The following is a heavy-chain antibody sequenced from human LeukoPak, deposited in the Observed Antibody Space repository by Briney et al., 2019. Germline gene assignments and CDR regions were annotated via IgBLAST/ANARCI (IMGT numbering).Heavy chain of an antibody. V-gene: IGHV3-66*02. D-gene: IGHD1-1*01. J-gene: IGHJ3*02. CDR2: IYSGGST. CDR3: ARKNWNPAAFDI. CDR1: GFTVSSNY. Sequence: GGSLRLSCAASGFTVSSNYMSWVRQAPGKGLEWVSVIYSGGSTYYADSVKGRFTISRDNSKNTLYLQMNSLRAEDTAVYYCARKNWNPAAFDIWAQGTMVTVSS.